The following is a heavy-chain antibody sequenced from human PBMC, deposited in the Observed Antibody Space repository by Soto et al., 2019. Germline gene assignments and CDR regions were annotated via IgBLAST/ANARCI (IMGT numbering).Heavy chain of an antibody. Sequence: QVQLVQSGAEVKKPGASVKVSCKASGYTFTSYYMHWVRQAPGQGLEWMGIINPSGGSTSYAQKFQGRVTMTRDTSTSTVYMELSSLRSEDTAVYYCARGGNIVVVVAATRFAFDIWGQGTMVTVSS. CDR1: GYTFTSYY. V-gene: IGHV1-46*03. CDR2: INPSGGST. D-gene: IGHD2-15*01. CDR3: ARGGNIVVVVAATRFAFDI. J-gene: IGHJ3*02.